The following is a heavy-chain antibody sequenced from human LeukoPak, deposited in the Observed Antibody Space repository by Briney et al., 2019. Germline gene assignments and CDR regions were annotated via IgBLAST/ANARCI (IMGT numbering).Heavy chain of an antibody. CDR3: ASALSVAVDY. D-gene: IGHD6-19*01. CDR1: GYIFTNYL. CDR2: IYPGDSDT. V-gene: IGHV5-51*01. J-gene: IGHJ4*02. Sequence: GESLKISCKGSGYIFTNYLIGWVRQVPGKDLEWMGIIYPGDSDTRYSPSFQGQVTISADKSVSTVYLQWSSLKASDTAIYYCASALSVAVDYWGQGTLVTVFS.